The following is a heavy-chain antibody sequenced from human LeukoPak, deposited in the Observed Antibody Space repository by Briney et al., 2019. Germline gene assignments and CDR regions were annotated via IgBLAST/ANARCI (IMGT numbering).Heavy chain of an antibody. Sequence: SETLSLTCAVYGGSFSGYYWSWIRQPPGKGLEWIGEINHSGSTNYNPSLKSRVTISVDTSKNQFSLKLSSVTAADTAVYYCARDYYDFWSGYSPFYYYYGMDVWGQGTTVTVSS. V-gene: IGHV4-34*01. D-gene: IGHD3-3*01. J-gene: IGHJ6*02. CDR3: ARDYYDFWSGYSPFYYYYGMDV. CDR2: INHSGST. CDR1: GGSFSGYY.